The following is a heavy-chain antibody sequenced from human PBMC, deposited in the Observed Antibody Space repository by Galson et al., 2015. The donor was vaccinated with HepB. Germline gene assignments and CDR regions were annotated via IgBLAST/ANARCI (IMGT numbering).Heavy chain of an antibody. J-gene: IGHJ4*02. CDR3: AKVGTAEDVWDYLDR. D-gene: IGHD6-13*01. CDR2: IGGSGGTT. CDR1: GFTFSSYA. V-gene: IGHV3-23*01. Sequence: SLRLSCAASGFTFSSYAMSWARQAPGKGLEWVSAIGGSGGTTYYADSVRGRFTISRDNSKSTLYLQMNSLRVEDTAVYYCAKVGTAEDVWDYLDRWGQGALVIVSS.